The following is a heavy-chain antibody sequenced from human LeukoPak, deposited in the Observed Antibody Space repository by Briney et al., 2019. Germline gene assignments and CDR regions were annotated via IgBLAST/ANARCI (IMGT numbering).Heavy chain of an antibody. J-gene: IGHJ4*02. V-gene: IGHV3-21*01. CDR2: ISSSSSYI. Sequence: PGGSLRLSCAASGFTFSSYSMNWVRQAPGKGLEWVSSISSSSSYIYYADSVKGRFTISRDNAKNSLYLQMNSLRAEDTAVYYCARDPDYDFWSGYPDYWGQGTLVTVSS. CDR3: ARDPDYDFWSGYPDY. CDR1: GFTFSSYS. D-gene: IGHD3-3*01.